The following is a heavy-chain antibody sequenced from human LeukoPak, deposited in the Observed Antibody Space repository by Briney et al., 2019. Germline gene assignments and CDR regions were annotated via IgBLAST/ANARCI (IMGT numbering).Heavy chain of an antibody. V-gene: IGHV3-9*01. D-gene: IGHD3-22*01. J-gene: IGHJ4*02. CDR1: GFKFSTYG. CDR2: ISWNSGSI. Sequence: GGSLRLSCVASGFKFSTYGMHWVRQAPGKGLEWVSGISWNSGSIGYADSVKGRFTISRDNAKNSLYLQMNSLRAEDTALYYCAKVNYYDSSGYADYWGQGTLVTVSS. CDR3: AKVNYYDSSGYADY.